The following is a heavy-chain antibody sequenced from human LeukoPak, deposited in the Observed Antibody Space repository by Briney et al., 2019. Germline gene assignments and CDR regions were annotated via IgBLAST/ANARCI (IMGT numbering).Heavy chain of an antibody. CDR3: ARAQWLRRNWFDP. J-gene: IGHJ5*02. D-gene: IGHD5-12*01. CDR2: INHSGST. Sequence: PSETLSLTCAVYGGSFSGYYWSWIRQPPGKGLEWIGEINHSGSTNYNPSLKSRVTISVDTSKNQLSLKLSSVTAADTAVYYCARAQWLRRNWFDPWGQGTLVTVSS. V-gene: IGHV4-34*01. CDR1: GGSFSGYY.